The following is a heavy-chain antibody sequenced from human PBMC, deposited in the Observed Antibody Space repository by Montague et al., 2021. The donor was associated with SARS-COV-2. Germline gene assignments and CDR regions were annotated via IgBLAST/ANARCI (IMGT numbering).Heavy chain of an antibody. CDR1: GFTFSSFT. V-gene: IGHV3-23*01. J-gene: IGHJ5*02. D-gene: IGHD4-17*01. Sequence: SLRLSCAASGFTFSSFTMSWVRLAPGKRLEWVSTISGSGGSTWYADSVKGRFTISRDNSKSTLFLQMNSLRAEDTALYYCTGADNYGSWGRGTLVTVSS. CDR2: ISGSGGST. CDR3: TGADNYGS.